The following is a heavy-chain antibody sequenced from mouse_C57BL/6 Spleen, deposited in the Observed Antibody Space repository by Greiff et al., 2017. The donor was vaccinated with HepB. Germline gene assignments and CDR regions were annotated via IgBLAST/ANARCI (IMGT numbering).Heavy chain of an antibody. Sequence: QVQLQQPGTELVKPGASVKLSCKASGYTFTSYWMHWVKQRPGQGLEWIGNINPSNGGTNYNEKFKSKATLTVDKSSSTAYMQLSSLTSEDSAVYYCARVIYDGDYDWYFAVWGTGTTVTFSS. CDR1: GYTFTSYW. V-gene: IGHV1-53*01. J-gene: IGHJ1*03. CDR2: INPSNGGT. D-gene: IGHD2-3*01. CDR3: ARVIYDGDYDWYFAV.